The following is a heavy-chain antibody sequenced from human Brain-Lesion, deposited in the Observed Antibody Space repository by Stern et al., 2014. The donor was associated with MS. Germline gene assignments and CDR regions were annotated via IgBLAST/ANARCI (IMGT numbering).Heavy chain of an antibody. V-gene: IGHV1-69*06. CDR2: IIPIFGSP. Sequence: QLVQSGPEVKKPWSSVQVSCKASGGTFGTYPITWLRQAPGQGLEWMGRIIPIFGSPNYAQKFQGRVTITADRSTTTVYMKLSSLKSDDAAVYYCAKDGPALVTNWFDPWGRGTLVTVSS. CDR3: AKDGPALVTNWFDP. J-gene: IGHJ5*02. D-gene: IGHD5-18*01. CDR1: GGTFGTYP.